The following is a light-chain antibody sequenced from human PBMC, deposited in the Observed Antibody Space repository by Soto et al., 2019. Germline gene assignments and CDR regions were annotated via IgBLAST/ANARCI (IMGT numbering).Light chain of an antibody. V-gene: IGKV1-39*01. Sequence: DIQMTQSPSSLSASVGGRVTITCRASQSISTYLSCYQQRPGIAPHLLIFAASSLQSGVPSRFSGRRSGTEFTLNISSLQPADVGTYYCQQSYSTAWTFGQGTKVDIK. J-gene: IGKJ1*01. CDR3: QQSYSTAWT. CDR2: AAS. CDR1: QSISTY.